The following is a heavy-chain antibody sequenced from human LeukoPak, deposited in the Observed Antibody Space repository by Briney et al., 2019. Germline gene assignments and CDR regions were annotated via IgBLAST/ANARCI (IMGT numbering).Heavy chain of an antibody. Sequence: SETLSLTCTVSGGSISSGEYYWSWIRQPPGKGLEWIGYIYYSGSTNYNPSLKSRVTISVDTSKNQFSLKLSSVTAADTAVYYCARLYSSSWYRAFDIWGQGTMVTVSS. J-gene: IGHJ3*02. V-gene: IGHV4-61*08. CDR2: IYYSGST. CDR3: ARLYSSSWYRAFDI. CDR1: GGSISSGEYY. D-gene: IGHD6-13*01.